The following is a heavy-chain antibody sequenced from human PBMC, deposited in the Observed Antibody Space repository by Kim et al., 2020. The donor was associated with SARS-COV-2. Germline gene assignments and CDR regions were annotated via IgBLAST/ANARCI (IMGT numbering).Heavy chain of an antibody. Sequence: ASVKVSCKASGYTFTSYGISWVRQAPGQGLEWMGWISAYNGNTNYAQKLQGRVTMTTDTSTSTAYMELRSLRSDVTAVYYCARDRGLVADGYYYMDVWGKGTTVTVSS. CDR2: ISAYNGNT. D-gene: IGHD3-9*01. J-gene: IGHJ6*03. CDR3: ARDRGLVADGYYYMDV. V-gene: IGHV1-18*01. CDR1: GYTFTSYG.